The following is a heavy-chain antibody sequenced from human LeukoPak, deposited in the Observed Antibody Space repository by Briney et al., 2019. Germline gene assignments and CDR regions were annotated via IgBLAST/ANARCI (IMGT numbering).Heavy chain of an antibody. CDR3: ARDKQFVTYYYGMDV. Sequence: PGGSLRLSCAASGFTFSDNYMSWIRQAPGKGLEWVPYISSSSGYTNYADSVKGRLTISRDNAKNSLYLQMNSLRAEDTAVYYCARDKQFVTYYYGMDVWGQGTTVTVSS. CDR1: GFTFSDNY. J-gene: IGHJ6*02. V-gene: IGHV3-11*06. D-gene: IGHD6-6*01. CDR2: ISSSSGYT.